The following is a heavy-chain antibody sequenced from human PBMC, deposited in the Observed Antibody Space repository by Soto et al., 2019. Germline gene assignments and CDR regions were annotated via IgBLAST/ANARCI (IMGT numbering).Heavy chain of an antibody. V-gene: IGHV4-59*08. Sequence: SETLSLTCTVSGGSFSSYYWSWIRQSPGKGLEWIGYIFYGSTSYTNYNPSLKSRVTISVDTSKNQFSLNLTSVTAADTAVYYCARHEGRAVAGHFDCWGQGTLVTVS. J-gene: IGHJ4*02. CDR3: ARHEGRAVAGHFDC. CDR1: GGSFSSYY. D-gene: IGHD6-19*01. CDR2: IFYGSTSYT.